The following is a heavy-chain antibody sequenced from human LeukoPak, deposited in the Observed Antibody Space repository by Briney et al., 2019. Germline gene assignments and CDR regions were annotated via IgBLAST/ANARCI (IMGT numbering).Heavy chain of an antibody. CDR3: ARGVDVPHVRFQVYFFVDV. CDR1: GGSFSGYH. D-gene: IGHD5-12*01. J-gene: IGHJ6*03. V-gene: IGHV4-34*01. Sequence: SETLSLTCADYGGSFSGYHSNWFRQPPGKGLEWIGEINHSESTNYNPSLKSRVTISVDTSKNQFFLKLTSVTAADTAVYYCARGVDVPHVRFQVYFFVDVWGKGTTVTVSS. CDR2: INHSEST.